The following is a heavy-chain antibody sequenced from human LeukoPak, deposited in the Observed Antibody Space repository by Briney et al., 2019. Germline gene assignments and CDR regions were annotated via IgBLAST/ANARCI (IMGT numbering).Heavy chain of an antibody. D-gene: IGHD4-17*01. Sequence: GASVKVSCKASGYTFTSYYMHWVRQAPGQGLEWMGIINPSGGSTSYAQKFQGRVTMTRDTSTSTVYMELSSLRSEDTAVYYCARHGPERYGDFYYFDYWGQGTLVTVSS. V-gene: IGHV1-46*01. CDR2: INPSGGST. CDR3: ARHGPERYGDFYYFDY. CDR1: GYTFTSYY. J-gene: IGHJ4*02.